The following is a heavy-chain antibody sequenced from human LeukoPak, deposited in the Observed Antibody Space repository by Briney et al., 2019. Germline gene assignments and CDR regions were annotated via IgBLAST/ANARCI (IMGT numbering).Heavy chain of an antibody. D-gene: IGHD3-10*01. V-gene: IGHV1-8*01. Sequence: ASVKVSCKASGYTFNSYEINWVRQATGQRLEWMGWMNPDSGDTGYAQKFQGRVTMTRDTSISTAYMELNSLSSEDTAVYYCARPPGNCGSPSAHMDSCYYWSFDLGGGGTLVTVSS. J-gene: IGHJ2*01. CDR1: GYTFNSYE. CDR2: MNPDSGDT. CDR3: ARPPGNCGSPSAHMDSCYYWSFDL.